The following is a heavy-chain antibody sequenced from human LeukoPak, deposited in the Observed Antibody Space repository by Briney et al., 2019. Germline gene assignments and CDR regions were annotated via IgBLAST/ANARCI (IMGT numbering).Heavy chain of an antibody. D-gene: IGHD2-21*01. J-gene: IGHJ5*01. CDR2: ISGNSDTK. Sequence: GGSLRLSCAASGFTFSAYYMNWIRPAPGKGLEWVSFISGNSDTKHYADFVRDRFTISRDNAKNLLYLQMVSLRAEDTAVYYCARTADGEFDSWGQGTLVTVSS. V-gene: IGHV3-11*01. CDR1: GFTFSAYY. CDR3: ARTADGEFDS.